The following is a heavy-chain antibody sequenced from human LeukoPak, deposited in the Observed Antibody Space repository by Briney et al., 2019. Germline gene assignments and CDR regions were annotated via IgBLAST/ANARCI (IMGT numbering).Heavy chain of an antibody. CDR1: GGSISSSSYY. CDR2: IYYSGST. Sequence: PSETLSLTCTVSGGSISSSSYYWGWIRQPPGKELEWIGSIYYSGSTYYNPSLKSRVTISVDTSKNQFSLKLSSVTAADTAVYYCARLTGYYMVREPTKFRSAAGNSGGFDYWGQGTLVTVSS. D-gene: IGHD3-10*01. V-gene: IGHV4-39*07. J-gene: IGHJ4*02. CDR3: ARLTGYYMVREPTKFRSAAGNSGGFDY.